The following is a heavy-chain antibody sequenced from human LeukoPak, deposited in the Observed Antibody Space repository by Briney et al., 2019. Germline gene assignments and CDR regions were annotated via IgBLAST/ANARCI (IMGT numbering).Heavy chain of an antibody. CDR1: GFTFSSYG. Sequence: HPGGSLRLSCAASGFTFSSYGMHWVRQAPGKGLEWVAVISYDGSNKYYADSVKGRFTISRDNSKNTLYLQMNSLRAEDTAVYYCAQPLIAVAGMGGYWGQGTLVTVSS. J-gene: IGHJ4*02. CDR3: AQPLIAVAGMGGY. D-gene: IGHD6-19*01. CDR2: ISYDGSNK. V-gene: IGHV3-30*03.